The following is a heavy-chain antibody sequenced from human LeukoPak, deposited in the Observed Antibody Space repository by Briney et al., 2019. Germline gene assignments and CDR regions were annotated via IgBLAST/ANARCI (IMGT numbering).Heavy chain of an antibody. J-gene: IGHJ6*03. V-gene: IGHV4-39*07. CDR3: ARDWVAVAGYMDV. D-gene: IGHD6-19*01. CDR2: IFYSGST. CDR1: GGSISNYY. Sequence: SETLSLTCTVSGGSISNYYWGWIRQPPGKGLEWIGNIFYSGSTYYSPSLKSRVTISLDTSRNQFSLKLNSVTAADTAVYYCARDWVAVAGYMDVWGKGTTVTVSS.